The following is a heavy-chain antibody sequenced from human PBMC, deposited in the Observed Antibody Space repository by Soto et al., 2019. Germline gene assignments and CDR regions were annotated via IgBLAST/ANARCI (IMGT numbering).Heavy chain of an antibody. CDR2: IIPIFGTA. D-gene: IGHD2-2*02. J-gene: IGHJ3*02. V-gene: IGHV1-69*01. Sequence: QVQLVQSGAEVQKPGSSVKVSCKASGGTFSSYAISWVRPAPGQGLEWMGGIIPIFGTANYAQTVQGRVRNTADEAKSTAYMELSSLRSEDTAVYDCAGEVALGVPAAIGRHDAFDIWGQGTMVTVSS. CDR1: GGTFSSYA. CDR3: AGEVALGVPAAIGRHDAFDI.